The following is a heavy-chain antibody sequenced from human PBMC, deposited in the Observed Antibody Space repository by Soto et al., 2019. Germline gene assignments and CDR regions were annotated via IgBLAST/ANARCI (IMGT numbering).Heavy chain of an antibody. V-gene: IGHV4-39*01. CDR2: VYYSGNT. J-gene: IGHJ6*03. Sequence: SETLSLTCTLSGGSISSSNYYWGWIRQPPGKGLEWIGSVYYSGNTYYNPSLKSRVTMSVDTSKNQFSLKLSSVTAADTAVYYCARHSSSYYYMDVWGKGTTVTVSS. CDR1: GGSISSSNYY. D-gene: IGHD6-6*01. CDR3: ARHSSSYYYMDV.